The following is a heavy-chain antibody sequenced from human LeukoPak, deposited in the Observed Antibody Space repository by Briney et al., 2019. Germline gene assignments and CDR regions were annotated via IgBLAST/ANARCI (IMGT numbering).Heavy chain of an antibody. J-gene: IGHJ6*03. CDR2: INPKNGGT. V-gene: IGHV1-2*06. CDR3: ARDPSHYYYTDV. Sequence: ASVKISCRASGYTFNVYYIHWVRQAPGQGREWMGRINPKNGGTKLAQRFQGRVILTRDTSINTAYMELSSLTSDDTAIYFCARDPSHYYYTDVWGKGTTVTVSS. CDR1: GYTFNVYY.